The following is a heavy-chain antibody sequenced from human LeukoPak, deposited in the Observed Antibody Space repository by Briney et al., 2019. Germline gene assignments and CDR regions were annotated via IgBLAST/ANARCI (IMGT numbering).Heavy chain of an antibody. V-gene: IGHV3-9*01. CDR1: GFTFDDYA. J-gene: IGHJ4*02. CDR3: AKGTEQQLGTVDY. CDR2: ISWNSGSI. D-gene: IGHD6-13*01. Sequence: PGRSLRLSCAASGFTFDDYAMHWVRQAPGKGLEWVSGISWNSGSIGYADSVKGRFTISRDNAKNSLYLQMNSLRAEDTALYYCAKGTEQQLGTVDYWGQGTLVTVSS.